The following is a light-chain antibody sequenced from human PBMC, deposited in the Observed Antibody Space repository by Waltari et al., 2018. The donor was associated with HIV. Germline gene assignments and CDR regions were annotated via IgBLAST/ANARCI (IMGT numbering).Light chain of an antibody. CDR2: WAS. CDR1: QSVLYNSNNKNY. V-gene: IGKV4-1*01. CDR3: QQGSSFPPT. Sequence: DIVMTQSPDSLAVSLGERATINCKSSQSVLYNSNNKNYLAWYQQKPGQPPKLLIFWASARESGVPDRFSGSGSGTDFTLTISSLQAEDFGTYYCQQGSSFPPTFGGGTKVEIK. J-gene: IGKJ4*01.